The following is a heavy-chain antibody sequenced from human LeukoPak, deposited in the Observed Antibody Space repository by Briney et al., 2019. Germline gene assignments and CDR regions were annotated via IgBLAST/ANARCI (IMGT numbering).Heavy chain of an antibody. J-gene: IGHJ4*02. CDR2: ISPDGSIT. CDR1: GFTFSAYW. CDR3: ARPGDGFDY. D-gene: IGHD1-1*01. Sequence: GGSLRLSCAASGFTFSAYWMHWVRQAPGEGLVWVSRISPDGSITTYADSVKGPFTISRDNAKNTLYLQMSSLRAEDTAVYYCARPGDGFDYWGQGTLVTVSS. V-gene: IGHV3-74*03.